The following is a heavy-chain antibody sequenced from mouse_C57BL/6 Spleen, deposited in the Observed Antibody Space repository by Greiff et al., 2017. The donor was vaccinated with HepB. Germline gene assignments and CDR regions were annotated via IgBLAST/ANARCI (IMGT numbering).Heavy chain of an antibody. CDR3: AKKRGYDYDGYAMDY. D-gene: IGHD2-4*01. Sequence: VQLQQSGPGLVQPSQRLSITCTVSGFSLTSYGVHWVRQSPGKGLEWLGVIWRGGSTDYNAAFMSRLSITKDNSKSQVFFKMNSLQADDTAIYYCAKKRGYDYDGYAMDYWGQGTSVTVSS. J-gene: IGHJ4*01. V-gene: IGHV2-5*01. CDR1: GFSLTSYG. CDR2: IWRGGST.